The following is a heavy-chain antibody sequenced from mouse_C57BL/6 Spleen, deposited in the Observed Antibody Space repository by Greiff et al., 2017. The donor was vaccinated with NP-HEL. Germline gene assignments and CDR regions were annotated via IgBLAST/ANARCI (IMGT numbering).Heavy chain of an antibody. V-gene: IGHV1-82*01. CDR3: AREGLGQFAY. Sequence: VQLQQSGPELVKPGASVKISCKASGYAFSSSWMNWVKQRPGKGLEWIGRIYPGDGDTNYNGKFKGKATLTADKSSSTAYMQLSSLTSEDSAVYFCAREGLGQFAYWGQGTLVTVFA. CDR1: GYAFSSSW. CDR2: IYPGDGDT. D-gene: IGHD4-1*01. J-gene: IGHJ3*01.